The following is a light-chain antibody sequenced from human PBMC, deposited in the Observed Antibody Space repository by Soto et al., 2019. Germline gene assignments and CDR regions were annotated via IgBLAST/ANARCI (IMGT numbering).Light chain of an antibody. Sequence: QSVLTQPPSVSGAPGQRVSISCTGSSSKIGAGYDVHWYQHLPGTAPKLLIYANNNRPSGVPDRFSGSKSGTSASLAITGLQAEDEADYYCQSYDSSRSPLYVFGTGTKVTVL. CDR3: QSYDSSRSPLYV. V-gene: IGLV1-40*01. CDR2: ANN. CDR1: SSKIGAGYD. J-gene: IGLJ1*01.